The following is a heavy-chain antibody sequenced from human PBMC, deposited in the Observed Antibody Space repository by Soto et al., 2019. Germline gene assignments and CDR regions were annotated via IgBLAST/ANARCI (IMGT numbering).Heavy chain of an antibody. Sequence: QVQLVQSGAEVKKPGSSVTVSCKASGGTFSSYTISWVRQAPGQGLEWMGGSLPIFGTANYAQKLQGRVTIPADEYTRTAYMEFSSLRSEHTAVYYCASGNHRWLHLWYFDLWGRGTLVTVSS. CDR2: SLPIFGTA. J-gene: IGHJ2*01. CDR3: ASGNHRWLHLWYFDL. CDR1: GGTFSSYT. D-gene: IGHD5-12*01. V-gene: IGHV1-69*12.